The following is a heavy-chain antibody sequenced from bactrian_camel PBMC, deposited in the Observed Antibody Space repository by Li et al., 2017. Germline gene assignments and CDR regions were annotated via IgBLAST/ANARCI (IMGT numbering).Heavy chain of an antibody. Sequence: VQLVESGGGSVQAGGSLRLTCTTSGTSYSKICMGWIRQATGEEREGVSCISGSGDSAYYADSVKGRFTISKDNAKNTVYLQLNSLKTEDMAMYYCAVDESFARYGGSCWIARLAVVDDYEYWGQGTQVTVS. V-gene: IGHV3S63*01. CDR2: ISGSGDSA. D-gene: IGHD6*01. CDR1: GTSYSKIC. J-gene: IGHJ4*01. CDR3: AVDESFARYGGSCWIARLAVVDDYEY.